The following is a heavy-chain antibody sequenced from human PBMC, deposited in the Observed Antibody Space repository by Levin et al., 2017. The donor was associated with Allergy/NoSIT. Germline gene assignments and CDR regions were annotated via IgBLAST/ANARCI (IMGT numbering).Heavy chain of an antibody. V-gene: IGHV3-23*01. CDR2: ISGSVTTT. J-gene: IGHJ3*02. CDR3: AKDIMAREPHAFDM. Sequence: PPGGSLRLSCTSSGITVSSYAMSWVRQTPGKGLEWVSGISGSVTTTYYADSVKGRFTISRDNSRNTLYLQMNSLRADDTAVYYCAKDIMAREPHAFDMWGQGTMVTVSS. D-gene: IGHD3-16*01. CDR1: GITVSSYA.